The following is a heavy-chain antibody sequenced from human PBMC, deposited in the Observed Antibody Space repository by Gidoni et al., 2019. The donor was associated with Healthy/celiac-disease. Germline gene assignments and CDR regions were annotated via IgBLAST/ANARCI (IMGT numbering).Heavy chain of an antibody. Sequence: EVQLVESGGGLVQPGGSLRLSCAASGFTFSSYWMSWVRQAPGKGLEWVANIKQDGSEKYYVDSVKGRFTISRDNAKNSLYLQMNSLRAEDTAVYYCARDYPLHYYDSDLYYYYYYGMDVWGQGTTVTVSS. CDR1: GFTFSSYW. V-gene: IGHV3-7*01. CDR2: IKQDGSEK. CDR3: ARDYPLHYYDSDLYYYYYYGMDV. D-gene: IGHD3-22*01. J-gene: IGHJ6*02.